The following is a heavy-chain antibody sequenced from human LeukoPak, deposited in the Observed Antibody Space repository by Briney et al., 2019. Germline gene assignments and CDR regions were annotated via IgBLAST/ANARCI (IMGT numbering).Heavy chain of an antibody. CDR2: IYYSGST. Sequence: PSETLSFTCTVSGGSISSYYWSWIRQPPGKGLEWIGYIYYSGSTNYNPSLKSRVTISLDTSKNQFSLNLNSVTAAVTAVYFCARSPRRYLDRGAFHPAWLDPWGQGALVIVSS. CDR1: GGSISSYY. V-gene: IGHV4-59*01. CDR3: ARSPRRYLDRGAFHPAWLDP. D-gene: IGHD3-9*01. J-gene: IGHJ5*02.